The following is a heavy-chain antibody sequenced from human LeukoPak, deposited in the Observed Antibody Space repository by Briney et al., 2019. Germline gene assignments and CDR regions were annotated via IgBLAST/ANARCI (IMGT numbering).Heavy chain of an antibody. CDR3: AKVSYYDSSGFDDY. V-gene: IGHV3-23*01. CDR2: ISGSGGST. CDR1: GFTFSGYA. D-gene: IGHD3-22*01. Sequence: GGSLRLSCAASGFTFSGYALSWVHQAPGKGLEWVSAISGSGGSTYYADSVKGRFTISRDNSKNTLYLQMNSLRAEDTAVYYCAKVSYYDSSGFDDYWGQGTLVTVSS. J-gene: IGHJ4*02.